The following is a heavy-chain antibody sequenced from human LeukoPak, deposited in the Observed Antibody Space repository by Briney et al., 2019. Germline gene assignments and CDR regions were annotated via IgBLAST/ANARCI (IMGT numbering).Heavy chain of an antibody. CDR2: IYYSGST. Sequence: SETLSLTCTVSGGSISSYYWSWIRQPPGKGLEWIGYIYYSGSTNYNPSLKSRVTISVDTSKNQFSLKLSSVTAADTAVYYCAREGQQLGYAFDIWGQGTMVTVSS. D-gene: IGHD6-13*01. CDR1: GGSISSYY. CDR3: AREGQQLGYAFDI. V-gene: IGHV4-59*01. J-gene: IGHJ3*02.